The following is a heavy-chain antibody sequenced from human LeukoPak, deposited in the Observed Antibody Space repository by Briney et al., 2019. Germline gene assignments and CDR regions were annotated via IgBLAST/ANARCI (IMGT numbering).Heavy chain of an antibody. V-gene: IGHV3-23*01. J-gene: IGHJ4*02. CDR1: GFTFSSYA. CDR2: ISGSGGST. CDR3: AKMGSYYYGSGSYRVDFDY. D-gene: IGHD3-10*01. Sequence: GGSLRLSCAVSGFTFSSYAMSWVRQAPGKGLEWVSAISGSGGSTYYADSVKGRFTISRDNSKNTLYLQMNSPRAEDTAVYYCAKMGSYYYGSGSYRVDFDYWGQGTLVTVSS.